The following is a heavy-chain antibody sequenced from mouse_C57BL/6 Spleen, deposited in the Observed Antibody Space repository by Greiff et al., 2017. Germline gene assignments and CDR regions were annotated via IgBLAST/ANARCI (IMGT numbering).Heavy chain of an antibody. CDR2: IYPGDGDT. CDR1: GYAFSSYW. Sequence: VQLQQSGAELVKPGASVKISCKASGYAFSSYWMNWVKQRPGKGLEWIGQIYPGDGDTNYNGKFKGKATLTADKSSSTAYMQLSSLTSEDSAVYFCARGRQLGAMDYGGQGTSVTVAS. J-gene: IGHJ4*01. CDR3: ARGRQLGAMDY. D-gene: IGHD3-2*01. V-gene: IGHV1-80*01.